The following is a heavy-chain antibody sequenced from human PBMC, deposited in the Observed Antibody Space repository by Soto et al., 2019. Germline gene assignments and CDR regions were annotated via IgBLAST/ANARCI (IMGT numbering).Heavy chain of an antibody. CDR1: GFTFSSYA. V-gene: IGHV3-23*01. CDR3: AKDRAHTSSWYRVHDAFDI. J-gene: IGHJ3*02. D-gene: IGHD6-13*01. CDR2: MSGSGGST. Sequence: WGSLRLSCAASGFTFSSYAMNWVRQAPGKGLEWVSGMSGSGGSTYHADSVKGRFTISRDNSKNTLYLQMNSLRAEDTAVYYCAKDRAHTSSWYRVHDAFDIWGQGTMVTVSS.